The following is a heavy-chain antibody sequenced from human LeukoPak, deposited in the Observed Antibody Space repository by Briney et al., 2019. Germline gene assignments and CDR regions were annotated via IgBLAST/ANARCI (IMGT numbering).Heavy chain of an antibody. CDR1: GGSISSGGYY. D-gene: IGHD3-16*01. CDR2: IYYSGST. V-gene: IGHV4-31*03. CDR3: ARDWGAGNWFDP. J-gene: IGHJ5*02. Sequence: SETLSLTCTVSGGSISSGGYYWSWIRQHPGKGLEWIGYIYYSGSTYYNPSLKSRVTISVDTSKNQFSLKLSSVTAADTAVYYCARDWGAGNWFDPWGQGTLVTVSS.